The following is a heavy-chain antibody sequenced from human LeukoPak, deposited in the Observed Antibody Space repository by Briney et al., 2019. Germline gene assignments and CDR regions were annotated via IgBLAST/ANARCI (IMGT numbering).Heavy chain of an antibody. D-gene: IGHD1-26*01. J-gene: IGHJ4*02. CDR3: AREGRGSHSGY. V-gene: IGHV4-4*07. CDR1: GGSISSYY. Sequence: SETLSLTCTVSGGSISSYYWTWIRQPAGKGLEWIGRISASGSTNYNPSLTSRVTMSVDTSKNQFSLKLSSVTAADTAVYYCAREGRGSHSGYWGQGTLVTVSS. CDR2: ISASGST.